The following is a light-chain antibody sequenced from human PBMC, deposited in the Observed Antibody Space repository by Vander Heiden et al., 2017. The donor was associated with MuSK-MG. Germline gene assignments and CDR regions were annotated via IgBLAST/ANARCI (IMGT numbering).Light chain of an antibody. Sequence: QSALTQPASVSGSPGQSITISCTGTSSDGGGDNYVSWYQQHPVNAPKLMIYDVSNRPSGVSNRFSGSKSGNTASLTISVLQAEDEADYYCSSYTSSSTLYVFGTGTKVTVL. CDR1: SSDGGGDNY. CDR2: DVS. CDR3: SSYTSSSTLYV. J-gene: IGLJ1*01. V-gene: IGLV2-14*01.